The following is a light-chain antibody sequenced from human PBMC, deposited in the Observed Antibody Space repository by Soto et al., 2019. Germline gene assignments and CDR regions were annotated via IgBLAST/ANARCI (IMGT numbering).Light chain of an antibody. CDR3: CSYAGSSTVV. V-gene: IGLV2-23*01. CDR2: EGS. CDR1: SSDVGSYNL. J-gene: IGLJ2*01. Sequence: QSALTQPASVSGSPGQSITISCTGTSSDVGSYNLVSWYQQHPGKAPKLMIYEGSKRPSGVSNRFSGSKSGNTASLTISGLQAEDEADYYCCSYAGSSTVVFGGGTKVPVL.